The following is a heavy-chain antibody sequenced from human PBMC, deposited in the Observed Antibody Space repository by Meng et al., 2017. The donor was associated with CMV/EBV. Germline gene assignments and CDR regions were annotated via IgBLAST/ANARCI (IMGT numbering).Heavy chain of an antibody. J-gene: IGHJ5*02. CDR2: INHSGST. CDR3: ARGHGGIFGVVIGGDWFDP. D-gene: IGHD3-3*01. CDR1: GGSFSGYY. V-gene: IGHV4-34*01. Sequence: SETLSLTCAVYGGSFSGYYCSWIRQPPGKGLEWIGEINHSGSTNYNPSLKSRVTISVDTSKNQFSLKLSSVTAADTAVYYCARGHGGIFGVVIGGDWFDPWGQGTLVTVSS.